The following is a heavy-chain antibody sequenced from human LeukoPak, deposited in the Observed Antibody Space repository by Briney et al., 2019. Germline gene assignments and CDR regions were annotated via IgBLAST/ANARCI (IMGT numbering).Heavy chain of an antibody. CDR2: INHSGST. Sequence: SETLSLTCAVYGGSFSGYYWSWIRQPPGKGLDWIGEINHSGSTNYNPSLKSRVTISVDTSKNQFSLKLSSVTAADTAVYYCARLGSYYYDSSGPRDYWGQGTLVTVSS. CDR3: ARLGSYYYDSSGPRDY. CDR1: GGSFSGYY. J-gene: IGHJ4*02. D-gene: IGHD3-22*01. V-gene: IGHV4-34*01.